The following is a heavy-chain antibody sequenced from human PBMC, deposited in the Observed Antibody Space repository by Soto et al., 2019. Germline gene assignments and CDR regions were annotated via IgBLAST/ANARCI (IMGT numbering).Heavy chain of an antibody. V-gene: IGHV5-51*01. D-gene: IGHD3-10*01. J-gene: IGHJ5*02. CDR3: ARLGRSITMVRGVIIPNNWFDP. Sequence: ESLKISCKGSGYSFTSYWIGWVRQMPGKGLEWMGVIYPGDSDTRYSASFQGQVTISADKSISTSYLQWCSLKASYTAMYYCARLGRSITMVRGVIIPNNWFDPWGQGTLVTVSS. CDR2: IYPGDSDT. CDR1: GYSFTSYW.